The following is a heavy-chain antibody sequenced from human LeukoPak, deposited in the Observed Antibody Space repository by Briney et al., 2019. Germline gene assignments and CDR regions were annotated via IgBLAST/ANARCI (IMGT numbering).Heavy chain of an antibody. V-gene: IGHV3-7*01. Sequence: GGSLRLSCAASGFTFSNYWMSWVRQAPGKGLEWVANIKQDGSEKYYVDSVKGRFTISRDNAKNSLYLQMNSLRAEDTAVYYCARDQYNWNYHGCAFDIWGQGTMVTVSS. J-gene: IGHJ3*02. CDR2: IKQDGSEK. CDR1: GFTFSNYW. CDR3: ARDQYNWNYHGCAFDI. D-gene: IGHD1-7*01.